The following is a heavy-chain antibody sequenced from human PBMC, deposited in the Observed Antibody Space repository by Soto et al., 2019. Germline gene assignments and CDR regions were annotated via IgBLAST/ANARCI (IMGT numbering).Heavy chain of an antibody. CDR2: IIPIFGTA. CDR1: GGTCSRHA. V-gene: IGHV1-69*01. Sequence: QVQLVQSGAVVRKPGSSVKVSCKASGGTCSRHAISWVRQAPGQGLEWMGGIIPIFGTANHAQKFQGRVTIIADESTSTVYMELSSLRSEDTAMYYCARGWGYDSNDYYYAYWGQGTLVIVSS. J-gene: IGHJ4*02. CDR3: ARGWGYDSNDYYYAY. D-gene: IGHD3-22*01.